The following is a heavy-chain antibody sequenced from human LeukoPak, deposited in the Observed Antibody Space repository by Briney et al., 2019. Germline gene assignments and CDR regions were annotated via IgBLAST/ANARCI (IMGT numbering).Heavy chain of an antibody. CDR1: GGTFSSYA. CDR2: IIPIFGTA. D-gene: IGHD3-16*02. CDR3: ARGGYDYVWGSYRPFDY. Sequence: SVEVSCKASGGTFSSYAISWVRQAPGQGLEWMGGIIPIFGTANYAQKFQGRVTVTADESTSTAYMELSSLRSEDTAVYYCARGGYDYVWGSYRPFDYWGQGTLVTASS. J-gene: IGHJ4*02. V-gene: IGHV1-69*13.